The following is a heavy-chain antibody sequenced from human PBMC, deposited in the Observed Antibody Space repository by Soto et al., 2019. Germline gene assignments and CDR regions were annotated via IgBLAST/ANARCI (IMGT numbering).Heavy chain of an antibody. J-gene: IGHJ4*02. D-gene: IGHD3-10*01. CDR2: FHPEDGET. V-gene: IGHV1-24*01. CDR1: GSTLPELS. Sequence: ASATVSCTVPGSTLPELSMHWARQPPGNGLEWMGGFHPEDGETIYAQKFQGRVTMTEDTSTDTAYMELSSLRSEDTAVYSCATRPNYYCSGIYYFDDWGQGTLVTAPQ. CDR3: ATRPNYYCSGIYYFDD.